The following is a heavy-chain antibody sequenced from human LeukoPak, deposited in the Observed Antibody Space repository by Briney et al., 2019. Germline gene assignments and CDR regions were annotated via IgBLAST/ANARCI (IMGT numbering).Heavy chain of an antibody. CDR3: ARSTDQLLWFDEPQLDYGMDV. CDR1: GYTFTSYG. Sequence: ASVKVSCKASGYTFTSYGISWVRQAPGQGLEWMGWISAYNGNTNYAQKLQGGVTMTTDTSTSTAYMELRSLRSDDTAVYYCARSTDQLLWFDEPQLDYGMDVWGKGTTVTVSS. CDR2: ISAYNGNT. V-gene: IGHV1-18*04. D-gene: IGHD3-10*01. J-gene: IGHJ6*04.